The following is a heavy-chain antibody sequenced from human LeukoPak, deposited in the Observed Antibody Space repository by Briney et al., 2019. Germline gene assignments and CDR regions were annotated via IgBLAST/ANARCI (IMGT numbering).Heavy chain of an antibody. V-gene: IGHV3-33*01. CDR3: ARESAYSSGWYGTPNFDY. Sequence: GRSLRLSCAASGFTFSSYGMHWVRQAPGKGLEWVAVIWYDGSNKYYADSVKGRFTISRDNSKNTLYLQMNSLRAEDTAVYYCARESAYSSGWYGTPNFDYWGQGTLVTVSS. CDR1: GFTFSSYG. J-gene: IGHJ4*02. D-gene: IGHD6-19*01. CDR2: IWYDGSNK.